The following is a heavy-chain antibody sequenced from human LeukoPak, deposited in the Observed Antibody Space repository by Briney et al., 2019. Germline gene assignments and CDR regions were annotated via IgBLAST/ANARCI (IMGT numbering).Heavy chain of an antibody. CDR2: ISAYNGNT. V-gene: IGHV1-18*01. Sequence: ASVKVSCKASGYTFTSYGISWVRQAPGQGLEWMGWISAYNGNTNYAQKLQGRVTMTTDTSTSTAYMELRSLRSDDTAVYYCARVTRHYYYDTNWFDPWGQGTLVTVSS. J-gene: IGHJ5*02. CDR3: ARVTRHYYYDTNWFDP. D-gene: IGHD3-22*01. CDR1: GYTFTSYG.